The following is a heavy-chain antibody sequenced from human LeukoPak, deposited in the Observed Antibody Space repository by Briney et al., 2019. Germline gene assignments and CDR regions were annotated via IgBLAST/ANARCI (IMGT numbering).Heavy chain of an antibody. V-gene: IGHV4-4*07. J-gene: IGHJ5*02. Sequence: SETLPLTCTVSGDSISSYYWSWIRQPAGKGMEWIGRFYIGGITNYNPSLKSRVTMSVDTSKNQFSLRLTSMTAADTAVYYCARVKPGGSSTSFDPWGQGTLVTVSS. D-gene: IGHD2-15*01. CDR2: FYIGGIT. CDR3: ARVKPGGSSTSFDP. CDR1: GDSISSYY.